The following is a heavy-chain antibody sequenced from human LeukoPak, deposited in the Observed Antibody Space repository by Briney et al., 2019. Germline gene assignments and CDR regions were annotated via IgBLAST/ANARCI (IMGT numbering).Heavy chain of an antibody. Sequence: PSETLSLTCTVSGGSVSSAGYYWSWIRQPPGKGLEFIGYIHYSGGTNYNPSLKSRVTISVDTSKNQFSLKLSSVTPADTAVYYCARGSTLYYDILTGYYTPGPFDIWGQGTMFTVSS. CDR1: GGSVSSAGYY. CDR2: IHYSGGT. CDR3: ARGSTLYYDILTGYYTPGPFDI. D-gene: IGHD3-9*01. V-gene: IGHV4-61*08. J-gene: IGHJ3*02.